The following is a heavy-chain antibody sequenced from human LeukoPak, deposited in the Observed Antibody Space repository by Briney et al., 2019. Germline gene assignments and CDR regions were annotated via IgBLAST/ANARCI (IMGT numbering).Heavy chain of an antibody. CDR3: ARGRSMVRGFNWFDP. CDR1: GFTFSSYE. V-gene: IGHV3-48*03. J-gene: IGHJ5*02. Sequence: PGGSLRLSCAASGFTFSSYEMSWVRQAPGKGLEWVSYISSSGSTIYCADSVKGRFTISRDNAKNSLYLQMNSLRAEDTAVYYCARGRSMVRGFNWFDPWGQGTLVTVSS. CDR2: ISSSGSTI. D-gene: IGHD3-10*01.